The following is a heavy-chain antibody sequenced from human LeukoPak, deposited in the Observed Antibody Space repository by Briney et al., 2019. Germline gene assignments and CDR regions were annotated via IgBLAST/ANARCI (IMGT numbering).Heavy chain of an antibody. V-gene: IGHV3-23*01. J-gene: IGHJ4*02. D-gene: IGHD3-22*01. CDR3: AKRGVVIRVILVGFHKEAYYFDS. CDR2: ISDSGGST. Sequence: GGSLRLSCAVSGITLSNYGMSWVRQAPGKGLEWVAGISDSGGSTNYADSVKGRFTISRDNCKNTLYLQMNSLRAEDTAVYFCAKRGVVIRVILVGFHKEAYYFDSWGQGALVTVSS. CDR1: GITLSNYG.